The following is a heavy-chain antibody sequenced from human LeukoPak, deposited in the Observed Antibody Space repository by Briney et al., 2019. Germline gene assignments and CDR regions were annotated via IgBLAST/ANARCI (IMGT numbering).Heavy chain of an antibody. CDR3: ARDCSSTSRQKDAFDI. CDR1: GGSISSYY. V-gene: IGHV4-4*07. Sequence: SETLSLTRTVSGGSISSYYWSWIRQPAGKGLEWIGRIYTSGSTNYNPSLKSRVTMSVDTSKNQFSLKLSSVTAADTAVYYCARDCSSTSRQKDAFDIWGQGTMVTVSS. D-gene: IGHD2-2*01. J-gene: IGHJ3*02. CDR2: IYTSGST.